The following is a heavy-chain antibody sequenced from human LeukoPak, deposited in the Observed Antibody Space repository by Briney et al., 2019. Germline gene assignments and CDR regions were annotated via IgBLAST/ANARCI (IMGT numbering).Heavy chain of an antibody. J-gene: IGHJ4*02. CDR2: ISGSGGST. CDR1: GVTFSSYA. Sequence: GGALRLSCAASGVTFSSYAMSWVRQAPGKGLEWVSAISGSGGSTYYADSVQGRFTISRDNSKNTLYLQMHSMRAEDTAVHYCAKDEYSSNLDYWGQGTLVTVSS. D-gene: IGHD6-6*01. CDR3: AKDEYSSNLDY. V-gene: IGHV3-23*01.